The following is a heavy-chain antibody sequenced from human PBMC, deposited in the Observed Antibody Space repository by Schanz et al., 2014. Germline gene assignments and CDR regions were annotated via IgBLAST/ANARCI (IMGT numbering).Heavy chain of an antibody. Sequence: EVQLLESGGGFVQPGGSLRLSCVASGVTFSSYAMSWVRQASGKGLEWVSAISGSGASTYDADSVKGRFTISRDNAKNSVFLQMNRLRAEDTAVYYCARPSDSSWYMDVWGKGTTVTVSS. CDR3: ARPSDSSWYMDV. CDR1: GVTFSSYA. V-gene: IGHV3-23*01. CDR2: ISGSGAST. J-gene: IGHJ6*03. D-gene: IGHD2-21*02.